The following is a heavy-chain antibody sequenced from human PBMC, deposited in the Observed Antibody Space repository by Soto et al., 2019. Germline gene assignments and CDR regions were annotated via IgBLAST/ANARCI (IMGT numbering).Heavy chain of an antibody. D-gene: IGHD3-10*01. V-gene: IGHV3-23*01. J-gene: IGHJ4*02. Sequence: GSLRLSCAASGFTVSSDAMGWITQAGGKGLEWGAAISGRGGSTYYADSVKGRFTISRDNSKNTLYLQRNSLRAEDTAVHYCAKGPQYYGSGSYFGYSGQRTLVTLS. CDR1: GFTVSSDA. CDR3: AKGPQYYGSGSYFGY. CDR2: ISGRGGST.